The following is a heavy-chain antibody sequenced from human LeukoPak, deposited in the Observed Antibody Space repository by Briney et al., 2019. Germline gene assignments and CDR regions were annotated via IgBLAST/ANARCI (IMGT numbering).Heavy chain of an antibody. CDR3: ARTSLRFLEWLLSDYGMDV. CDR1: GYTFITYG. D-gene: IGHD3-3*01. J-gene: IGHJ6*02. Sequence: ASVKVSCKASGYTFITYGISWVRQAPGQGLEWMGWISAYNGNTNYAQKLQGRVTMTTDTSTSTAYMELRSPRSDDTAVYYCARTSLRFLEWLLSDYGMDVWGQGTTVTVSS. V-gene: IGHV1-18*01. CDR2: ISAYNGNT.